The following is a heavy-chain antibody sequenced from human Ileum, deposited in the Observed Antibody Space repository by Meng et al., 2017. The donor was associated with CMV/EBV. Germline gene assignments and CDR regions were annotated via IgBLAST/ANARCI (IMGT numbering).Heavy chain of an antibody. J-gene: IGHJ4*02. D-gene: IGHD3-10*01. Sequence: GSLRLSCDVSGDSITKNNWWSWVRQAPGKGLEWIGEMFHTGNTYYNPSLKSRVTLSMDKSKNQFSLTLTSLTAADTDVFYCVRGGPMVRGIFDYWGQGILVTVSS. V-gene: IGHV4-4*02. CDR1: GDSITKNNW. CDR2: MFHTGNT. CDR3: VRGGPMVRGIFDY.